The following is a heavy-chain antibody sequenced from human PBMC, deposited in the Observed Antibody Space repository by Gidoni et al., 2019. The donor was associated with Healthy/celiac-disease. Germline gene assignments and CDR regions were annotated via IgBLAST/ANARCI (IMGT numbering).Heavy chain of an antibody. V-gene: IGHV1-69-2*01. Sequence: EVQLVQSGAEVKQPGAPVRISCKVSGYPFTDYYMHLVQQAPGKGLEWMGPFDPEESATIYAEKFQGIVTITADTSTDTAYMELSSLRSENTAVYYCATGPDSGSDTGDAFDIWGQGTMVTVSA. CDR2: FDPEESAT. J-gene: IGHJ3*02. CDR1: GYPFTDYY. CDR3: ATGPDSGSDTGDAFDI. D-gene: IGHD1-26*01.